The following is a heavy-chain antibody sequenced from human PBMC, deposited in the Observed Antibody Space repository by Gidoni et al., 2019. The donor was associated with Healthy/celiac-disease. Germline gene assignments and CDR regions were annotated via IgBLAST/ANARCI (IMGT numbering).Heavy chain of an antibody. D-gene: IGHD4-17*01. Sequence: QVQLVESGGGVVQPGRSLRLSFAASGFTFSSYGMHWVRQAPGKWLEWVAVISYDGSNKYYADSVKGRFTISRDNSKNTLYLQMNSLRAEDTAVYYCAKATVLPDYWGQGTLVTVSS. CDR1: GFTFSSYG. J-gene: IGHJ4*02. CDR3: AKATVLPDY. V-gene: IGHV3-30*18. CDR2: ISYDGSNK.